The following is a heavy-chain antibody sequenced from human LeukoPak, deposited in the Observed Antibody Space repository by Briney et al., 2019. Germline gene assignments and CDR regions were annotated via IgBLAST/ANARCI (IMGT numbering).Heavy chain of an antibody. CDR1: GYTFTSYY. CDR2: INPSDGST. CDR3: AGGCSSTSCYLPSWFDP. D-gene: IGHD2-2*01. Sequence: ASVTDSCKATGYTFTSYYMHWVRPARGQGLEWMGIINPSDGSTSYAQKFQGRVTMTRGTSTSTVYMELSSLRAENTAVYYCAGGCSSTSCYLPSWFDPWGQGTLVTVSS. J-gene: IGHJ5*02. V-gene: IGHV1-46*01.